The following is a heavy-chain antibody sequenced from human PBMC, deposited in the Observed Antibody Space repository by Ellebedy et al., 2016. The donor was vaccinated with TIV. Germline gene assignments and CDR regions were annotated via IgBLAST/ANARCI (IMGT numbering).Heavy chain of an antibody. CDR2: ISAYNGNT. CDR1: GYTFTSYG. D-gene: IGHD4-17*01. V-gene: IGHV1-18*04. J-gene: IGHJ6*02. Sequence: AASVKVSCKASGYTFTSYGISWVRQAPGQGLEWMGWISAYNGNTNYAQKFQGRATINADESTRTAYMELSSLRSEDTAVYYCARGSMTTVTPHYYYGIDVWGQGTTVTVSS. CDR3: ARGSMTTVTPHYYYGIDV.